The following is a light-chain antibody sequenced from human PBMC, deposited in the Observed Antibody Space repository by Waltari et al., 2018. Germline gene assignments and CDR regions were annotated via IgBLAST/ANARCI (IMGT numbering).Light chain of an antibody. CDR3: LLFDGDARV. V-gene: IGLV7-43*01. CDR1: TGEVTSGHH. Sequence: QTVVTQEPSLTVSPGGTVTLTCASSTGEVTSGHHPNWLQQKPGQPPRLLIFSTTDKPPWTPARFSGSPLGGKAALTLSGVQPEDEADYYCLLFDGDARVFGGGTRLTVL. J-gene: IGLJ3*02. CDR2: STT.